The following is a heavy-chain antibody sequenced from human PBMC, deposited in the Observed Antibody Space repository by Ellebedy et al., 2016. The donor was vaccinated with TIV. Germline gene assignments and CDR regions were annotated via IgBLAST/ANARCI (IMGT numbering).Heavy chain of an antibody. CDR2: INPSGDTT. D-gene: IGHD3-10*01. CDR3: ARRRSGHGLDV. CDR1: GYTFTLYY. V-gene: IGHV1-46*01. J-gene: IGHJ6*02. Sequence: ASVKVSXXATGYTFTLYYMHWVRQAPGQGLEWMAIINPSGDTTTYAPKFQGRVTVTRDTSTSTVYMELSSLRSEDTAVYYCARRRSGHGLDVWGQGTTVTVSS.